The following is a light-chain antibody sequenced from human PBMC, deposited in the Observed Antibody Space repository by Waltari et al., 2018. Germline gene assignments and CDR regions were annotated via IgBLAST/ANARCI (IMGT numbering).Light chain of an antibody. V-gene: IGLV2-11*01. CDR1: RSDVGGYNF. CDR2: DVT. Sequence: QSALTQPRSVSWSPGQSVPISCPGTRSDVGGYNFVSWYQQHPGTAPKLIISDVTKRPAGVPDRFSGSKSGNTASLTISGLQAEDETDYYCSSYAGNYVAFGGGTKLTVL. CDR3: SSYAGNYVA. J-gene: IGLJ2*01.